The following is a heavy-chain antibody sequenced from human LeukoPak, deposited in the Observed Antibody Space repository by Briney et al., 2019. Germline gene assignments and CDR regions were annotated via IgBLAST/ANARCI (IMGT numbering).Heavy chain of an antibody. D-gene: IGHD2-2*01. Sequence: GGSLRLSCAASGFTFSNYEMNWVRQAPGKGLRWVSSISSSSSYISYADSVKGRFTISRDNAKNSLYLQMNSLRAEDTAVYYCAREVPAGYFDYWGQGTLVTVSS. CDR3: AREVPAGYFDY. V-gene: IGHV3-21*01. CDR1: GFTFSNYE. CDR2: ISSSSSYI. J-gene: IGHJ4*02.